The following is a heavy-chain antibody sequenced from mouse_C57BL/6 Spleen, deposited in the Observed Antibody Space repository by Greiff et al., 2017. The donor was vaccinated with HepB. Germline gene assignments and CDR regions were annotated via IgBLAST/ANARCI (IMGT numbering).Heavy chain of an antibody. CDR3: AREAYGYDGNAMDY. Sequence: DVMLVESGGGLVKPGGSLKLSCAASGFTFSSYAMSWVRQTPEKRLEWVATISDGGSYTYYPDNVKGRFTISRDNAKNNLYLQMSHLKSEDTAMYYCAREAYGYDGNAMDYWGQGTSVTVSS. CDR2: ISDGGSYT. D-gene: IGHD2-2*01. CDR1: GFTFSSYA. J-gene: IGHJ4*01. V-gene: IGHV5-4*01.